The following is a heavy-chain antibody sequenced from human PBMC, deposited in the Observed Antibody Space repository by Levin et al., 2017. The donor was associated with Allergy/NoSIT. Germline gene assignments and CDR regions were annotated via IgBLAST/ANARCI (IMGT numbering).Heavy chain of an antibody. Sequence: GESLKISCSASGFTFSRYTIHWVRQAPGKGLEYVSVISANGGSTYYADSVKGRFTISRDNSKSTLYLQMSSLRAEDTAVYYCVKFHRTETVDYWGQGTLVTVSS. CDR1: GFTFSRYT. V-gene: IGHV3-64D*06. CDR3: VKFHRTETVDY. D-gene: IGHD1-1*01. CDR2: ISANGGST. J-gene: IGHJ4*02.